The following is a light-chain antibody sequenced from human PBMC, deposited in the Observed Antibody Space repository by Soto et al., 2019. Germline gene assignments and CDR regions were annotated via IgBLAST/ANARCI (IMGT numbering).Light chain of an antibody. CDR1: ESIRTW. Sequence: DIQMTQSPSTLSASIGDRVTITCRASESIRTWLAWYQHKPGKAHKFLIYDAYSLESGVPSRFSGSGSGTEFTLTIRSLQPDDFATYYCKQYNSYSLTFGQGTKVDI. CDR2: DAY. CDR3: KQYNSYSLT. J-gene: IGKJ1*01. V-gene: IGKV1-5*01.